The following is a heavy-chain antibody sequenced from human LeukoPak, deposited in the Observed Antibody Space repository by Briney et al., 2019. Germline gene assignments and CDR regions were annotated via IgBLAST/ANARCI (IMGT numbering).Heavy chain of an antibody. CDR1: GYTFTSYG. D-gene: IGHD1-26*01. V-gene: IGHV1-18*01. CDR2: ISAYNGNT. CDR3: ARRWELPNYYMDV. J-gene: IGHJ6*03. Sequence: GASVKVSCKASGYTFTSYGISWVRPAPGQGLEWMGWISAYNGNTNYAQKLQGRVTMTTDTSTSTAHMELRSLRSDDTAVYYCARRWELPNYYMDVWGKGTTVTVSS.